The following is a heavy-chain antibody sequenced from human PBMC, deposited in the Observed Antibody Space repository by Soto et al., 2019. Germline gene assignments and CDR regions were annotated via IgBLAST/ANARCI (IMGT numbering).Heavy chain of an antibody. J-gene: IGHJ5*02. Sequence: ASVKVSCKVSGYTLTELSMHWVRQAPGKGLEWMGGFDPEDVETIYAQKFQGRVTMTTDASTSTAYMELRSLRSDDTAVYYCARFEQWLAGENWFDPWGQGTLVTVSS. CDR1: GYTLTELS. V-gene: IGHV1-24*01. CDR3: ARFEQWLAGENWFDP. CDR2: FDPEDVET. D-gene: IGHD6-19*01.